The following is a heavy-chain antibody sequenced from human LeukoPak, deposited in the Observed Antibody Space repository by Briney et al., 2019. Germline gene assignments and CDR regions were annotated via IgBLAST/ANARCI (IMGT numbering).Heavy chain of an antibody. CDR2: ISYDGSNK. V-gene: IGHV3-30*18. Sequence: GGSLRLSCAVSGFTFSSYGMHWVRQAPGKGLEWVAVISYDGSNKYYADSVKGRFTISRDNSKNTLYLQMNSLRAEDTAVYYCAKDPYGDSDYWGQGTLVTVSS. CDR3: AKDPYGDSDY. D-gene: IGHD4-17*01. J-gene: IGHJ4*02. CDR1: GFTFSSYG.